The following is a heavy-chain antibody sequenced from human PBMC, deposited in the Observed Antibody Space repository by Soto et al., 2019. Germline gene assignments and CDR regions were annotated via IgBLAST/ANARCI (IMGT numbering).Heavy chain of an antibody. D-gene: IGHD6-6*01. J-gene: IGHJ4*02. CDR3: TKDTGSVAAFFEH. CDR1: GFTFSSYG. CDR2: ISYDGSNK. V-gene: IGHV3-30*18. Sequence: PGGSLRLSCAASGFTFSSYGMHWVRQAPGKGLEWVAVISYDGSNKYYADSVKGRFTISRDNSKNTLYLQVDSLRAEDSAVYYCTKDTGSVAAFFEHWGQGTLVTVSS.